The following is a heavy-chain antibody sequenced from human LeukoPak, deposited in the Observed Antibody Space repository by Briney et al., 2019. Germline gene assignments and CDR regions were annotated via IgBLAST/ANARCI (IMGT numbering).Heavy chain of an antibody. Sequence: PSETLSLTCTVSGGSISSGGYYWSWIRQPPGKGLEWIGSIYYSGSTYYNPSLKSRVTISVDTSKNQFSLKLSSVTAADTAVYYCARRITIFPNWFDPWGQGTLVTVSS. CDR3: ARRITIFPNWFDP. CDR2: IYYSGST. CDR1: GGSISSGGYY. V-gene: IGHV4-39*01. J-gene: IGHJ5*02. D-gene: IGHD3-9*01.